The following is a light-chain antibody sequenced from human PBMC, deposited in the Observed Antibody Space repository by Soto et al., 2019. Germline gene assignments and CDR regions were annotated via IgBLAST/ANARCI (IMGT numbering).Light chain of an antibody. CDR3: QQYETFSGT. CDR1: QSVSGW. V-gene: IGKV1-5*01. J-gene: IGKJ1*01. Sequence: DIQMTQSPSTLSASVGDTVTVTCLASQSVSGWLAWYQQTPGEAPKLLIYDASALPRGVPSRFSGSGSGTKFTLTIASLQPDDFATYYRQQYETFSGTFGPGTKVDIK. CDR2: DAS.